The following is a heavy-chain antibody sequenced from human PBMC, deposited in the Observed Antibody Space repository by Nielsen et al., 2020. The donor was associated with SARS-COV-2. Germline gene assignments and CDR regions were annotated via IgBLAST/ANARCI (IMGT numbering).Heavy chain of an antibody. J-gene: IGHJ4*02. D-gene: IGHD5-18*01. Sequence: GESLRLSCSVSGFTFSNYEMNWVRQAPGKGLEWISYISSSSTSIYYADSVKGRFTISRDNAKNSLYLQMNSLRAEDTAVYYCARGSTREYNNGWTLDNWGQGTLLTVSS. CDR2: ISSSSTSI. V-gene: IGHV3-48*03. CDR1: GFTFSNYE. CDR3: ARGSTREYNNGWTLDN.